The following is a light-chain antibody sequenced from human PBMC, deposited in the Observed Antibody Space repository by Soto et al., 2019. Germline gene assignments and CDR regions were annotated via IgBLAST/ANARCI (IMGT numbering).Light chain of an antibody. V-gene: IGKV2D-29*02. J-gene: IGKJ5*01. CDR3: MQSIQLPLT. CDR2: EVS. Sequence: EIVMTQTPLSLSVTPGPPASISCTSSQSLLHSDGRTYLNWYLQKPGQSPHLLIYEVSNRFSGVTDRFRGSGSGTDFTLKISRVEAEDVGLYYCMQSIQLPLTFGQGTRLEIK. CDR1: QSLLHSDGRTY.